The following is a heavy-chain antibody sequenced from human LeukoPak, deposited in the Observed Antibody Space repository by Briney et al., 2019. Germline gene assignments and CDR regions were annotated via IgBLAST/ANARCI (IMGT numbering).Heavy chain of an antibody. CDR3: ARAERNAGVFDY. Sequence: GGSLRLSCAASGFTFSNYGTHWVRQAPGKGLEWVTFMQYDGSVKFYADSVKGRFTISRDNSRNTLFLQVNSLRAEDTAVYYCARAERNAGVFDYWGQGTPVTVSS. CDR1: GFTFSNYG. D-gene: IGHD3-3*01. J-gene: IGHJ4*02. V-gene: IGHV3-30*02. CDR2: MQYDGSVK.